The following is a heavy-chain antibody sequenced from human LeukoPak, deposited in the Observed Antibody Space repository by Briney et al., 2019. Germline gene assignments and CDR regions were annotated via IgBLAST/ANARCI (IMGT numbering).Heavy chain of an antibody. CDR2: IYYSGST. V-gene: IGHV4-31*03. Sequence: SETLSLTCTVSGGSISSGGYYWSWIRQHPGKGLEWIVYIYYSGSTYYNPSLKSRVTISVDTSKNQFSLKLSSVTAADTAVYCCARVAGNPEVYYYYGMDVWGQGTTVTVSS. D-gene: IGHD6-19*01. CDR1: GGSISSGGYY. J-gene: IGHJ6*02. CDR3: ARVAGNPEVYYYYGMDV.